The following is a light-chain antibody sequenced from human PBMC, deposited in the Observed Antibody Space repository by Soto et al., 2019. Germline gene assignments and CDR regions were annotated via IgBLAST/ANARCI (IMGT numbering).Light chain of an antibody. CDR1: SSNIGPNS. CDR3: AAWDDTLNGPV. J-gene: IGLJ2*01. CDR2: SSN. Sequence: QSVLTQPTSASGAPGQRVAISCSGSSSNIGPNSVNWYQQLPGTAPKLLIYSSNQRPSGVPDRFSGSKSGTSGSLAISGLQSDDEADYYCAAWDDTLNGPVFGGGTKLTVL. V-gene: IGLV1-44*01.